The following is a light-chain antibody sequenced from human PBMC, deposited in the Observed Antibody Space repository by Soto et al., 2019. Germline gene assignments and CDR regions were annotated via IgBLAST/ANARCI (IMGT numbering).Light chain of an antibody. CDR3: QQGHNWPLT. V-gene: IGKV3-15*01. Sequence: EIVMTQSLATLSLSPGERAALSCRASQSINSELAWYQQKPGQPPRVLIYGASTRATGVSARFTGSESGSEFTLTISGLQSEDFAVYYCQQGHNWPLTFGQGTRLEI. CDR1: QSINSE. CDR2: GAS. J-gene: IGKJ2*01.